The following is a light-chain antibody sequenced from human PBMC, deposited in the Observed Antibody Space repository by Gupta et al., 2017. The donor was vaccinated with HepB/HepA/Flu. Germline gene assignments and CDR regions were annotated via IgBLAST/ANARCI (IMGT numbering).Light chain of an antibody. V-gene: IGLV3-21*03. CDR3: QIWDSNNDHPHVV. CDR1: NIGSKP. CDR2: DDS. Sequence: SYVLTQPPSVSVAPGRTASLTCGGDNIGSKPVHWYQQKPGQAPVLVVYDDSDRPSGIPERFSGSKSGNAATLTIGGVEAGDEADYFCQIWDSNNDHPHVVFGGGTKLTVL. J-gene: IGLJ2*01.